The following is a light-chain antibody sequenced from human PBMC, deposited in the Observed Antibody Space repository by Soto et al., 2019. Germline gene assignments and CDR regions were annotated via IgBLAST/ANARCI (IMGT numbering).Light chain of an antibody. V-gene: IGLV4-69*01. CDR1: SGHSTYA. CDR2: LNSDGSH. Sequence: QLVLTQSPSASASLGASVKLTCTLSSGHSTYAIAWHQQQPEKGPRYLMKLNSDGSHSKGDGIPDRFSGSSSGAERYLTISSLQSEYEADYYCQTWGTGPWVFGGGTKVTVL. CDR3: QTWGTGPWV. J-gene: IGLJ3*02.